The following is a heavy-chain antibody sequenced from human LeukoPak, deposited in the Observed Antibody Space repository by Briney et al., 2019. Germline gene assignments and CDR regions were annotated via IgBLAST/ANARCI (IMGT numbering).Heavy chain of an antibody. V-gene: IGHV5-51*01. Sequence: GESLKISCKGSGYSFTSYWIGWVRQMPGKGLEWMGITYPGDSDTRYSPPFQGQVTISADKSISTAYLQWSSLKASDTAMYYCARHGLGYCSSTSCSDYYYYGMDVWGQGTTVTVSS. CDR1: GYSFTSYW. CDR2: TYPGDSDT. D-gene: IGHD2-2*01. CDR3: ARHGLGYCSSTSCSDYYYYGMDV. J-gene: IGHJ6*02.